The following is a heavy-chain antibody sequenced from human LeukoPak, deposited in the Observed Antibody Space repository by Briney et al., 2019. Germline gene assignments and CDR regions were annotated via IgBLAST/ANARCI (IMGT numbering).Heavy chain of an antibody. CDR2: ISSSSSYI. CDR3: ARISSGWSIDF. J-gene: IGHJ4*02. D-gene: IGHD6-19*01. CDR1: GFTFSSYS. V-gene: IGHV3-21*01. Sequence: GGSLRLSCAASGFTFSSYSMNWVRQAPGKGLEWVSSISSSSSYIYYADSVKGRFTISRDNAKNSLYLQMNSLRAEDTAVYSCARISSGWSIDFWGQGTRVTVSS.